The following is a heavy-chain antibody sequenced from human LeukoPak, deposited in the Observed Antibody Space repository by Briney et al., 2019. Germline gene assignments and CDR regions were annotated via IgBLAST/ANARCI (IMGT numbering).Heavy chain of an antibody. D-gene: IGHD3-3*01. CDR2: ISAYNGNT. CDR3: ARVVRGPRYDFWSGHTTHRENWFDP. J-gene: IGHJ5*02. Sequence: ASVKVSCKASGYTFTSYGISWVRQAPGQGLEWMGWISAYNGNTNYAQKLQGRVTMTTDTSTSTAYMELRSLRSDDTAVYYCARVVRGPRYDFWSGHTTHRENWFDPWGQGTLVTVSS. CDR1: GYTFTSYG. V-gene: IGHV1-18*01.